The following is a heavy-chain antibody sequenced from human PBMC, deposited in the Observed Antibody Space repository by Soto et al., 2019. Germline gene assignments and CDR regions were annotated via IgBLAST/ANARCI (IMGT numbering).Heavy chain of an antibody. CDR3: ARTPTIAVAKNTLYFDY. CDR1: GGSISSGGYY. V-gene: IGHV4-31*03. D-gene: IGHD6-19*01. J-gene: IGHJ4*02. CDR2: IYYSGST. Sequence: KPSETLSLTCTVSGGSISSGGYYWSWIRQHPGKGLEWIGYIYYSGSTYYNPSLKSRVTISVDTSKNQFSLKLSSVTAADTAVYYCARTPTIAVAKNTLYFDYWGQGTLVTVSS.